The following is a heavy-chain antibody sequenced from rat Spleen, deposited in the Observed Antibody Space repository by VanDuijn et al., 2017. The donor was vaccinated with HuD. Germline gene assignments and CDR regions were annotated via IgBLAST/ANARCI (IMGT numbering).Heavy chain of an antibody. CDR2: ITNTGRST. V-gene: IGHV5-31*01. J-gene: IGHJ1*01. CDR1: GFTFNNYW. Sequence: EVQLVESGGGLVQPGRSLKLSCVASGFTFNNYWMTWIRQAPGKGLEWVASITNTGRSTYYPDSVRGRFTISRDDARSTLNLHMDSLRSEDTAIYYCTRRGYLSDWYFDFWGPGTMVTVSS. D-gene: IGHD4-4*01. CDR3: TRRGYLSDWYFDF.